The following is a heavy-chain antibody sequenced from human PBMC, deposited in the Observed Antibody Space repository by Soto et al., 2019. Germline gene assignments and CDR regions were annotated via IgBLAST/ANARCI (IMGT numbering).Heavy chain of an antibody. V-gene: IGHV5-51*01. Sequence: GESLKISCKGSGYSFTSYWICWVRQMPGKGLEWMGIIYPGDSDTRYSPSFQGQVTISADKSISTAYLQWSSLKASDTAMYYCARYRDYDILTGYPYGMDVWGQGTRVT. D-gene: IGHD3-9*01. CDR1: GYSFTSYW. CDR2: IYPGDSDT. CDR3: ARYRDYDILTGYPYGMDV. J-gene: IGHJ6*02.